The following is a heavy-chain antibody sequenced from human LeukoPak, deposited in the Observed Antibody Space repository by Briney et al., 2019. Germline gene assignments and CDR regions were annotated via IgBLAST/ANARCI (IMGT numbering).Heavy chain of an antibody. CDR1: GGSISSSYYY. V-gene: IGHV4-39*02. CDR3: ARDLSDYYGSGSYRPIDAFDI. J-gene: IGHJ3*02. Sequence: SETLSLTCTVSGGSISSSYYYWGWIRQPPGKGLEWIGSIYYSGSTYYNPSLKSRVTISVDTSKNQFSLKLSPVTAADTAVYYCARDLSDYYGSGSYRPIDAFDIWGQGTMVTVSS. D-gene: IGHD3-10*01. CDR2: IYYSGST.